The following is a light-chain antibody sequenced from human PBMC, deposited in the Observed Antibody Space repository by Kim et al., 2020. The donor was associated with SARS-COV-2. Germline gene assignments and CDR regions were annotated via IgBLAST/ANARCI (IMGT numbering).Light chain of an antibody. CDR3: CSYTTSSTVI. CDR1: SSDVGVYNY. J-gene: IGLJ2*01. V-gene: IGLV2-14*03. CDR2: DVN. Sequence: GQSITLSCTGTSSDVGVYNYVSWYQQHPGKAPKLIIYDVNRRPSGVSNRFSGSKSGNTASLTISGLQADDEADYYCCSYTTSSTVIFGGGTKLTVL.